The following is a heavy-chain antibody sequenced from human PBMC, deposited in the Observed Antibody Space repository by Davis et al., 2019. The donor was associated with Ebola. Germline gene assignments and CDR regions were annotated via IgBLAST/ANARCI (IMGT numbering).Heavy chain of an antibody. D-gene: IGHD6-13*01. Sequence: SLKISCAASGFTFDDYAMHWVRQAPGKGLEWVSGISWNSGSIGYADSVKGRFTISRDNAKNSLYLQMNSLRAEDTALYYCAKDISDYSSSWTPFDYWGQGTLVTVSS. CDR2: ISWNSGSI. CDR1: GFTFDDYA. V-gene: IGHV3-9*01. J-gene: IGHJ4*02. CDR3: AKDISDYSSSWTPFDY.